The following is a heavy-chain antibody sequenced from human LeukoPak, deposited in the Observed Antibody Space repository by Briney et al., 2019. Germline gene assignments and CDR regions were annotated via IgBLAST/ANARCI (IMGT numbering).Heavy chain of an antibody. CDR2: INPNSGGT. CDR3: ARDRGSLRYFQH. V-gene: IGHV1-2*02. Sequence: GASVKVSCKASGYTFTGYYMHWVRQAPGQGVEWMGWINPNSGGTNYAQKFQGRVTMTRDTSISTAYMELSRLRSDDTAVYYCARDRGSLRYFQHWGQGTLVTVSS. CDR1: GYTFTGYY. J-gene: IGHJ1*01. D-gene: IGHD3-10*01.